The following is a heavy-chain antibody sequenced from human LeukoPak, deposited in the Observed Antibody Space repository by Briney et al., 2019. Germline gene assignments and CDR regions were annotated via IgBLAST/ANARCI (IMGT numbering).Heavy chain of an antibody. CDR1: GGSFSDYY. J-gene: IGHJ4*02. D-gene: IGHD3-22*01. V-gene: IGHV4-34*01. CDR3: AKLRGSGDRSGYIDY. Sequence: PSETLSLTCAVYGGSFSDYYWSWIRQPPGKGLEWIGEINHSGRTNYNPSLKSRVTISVDTSKKQFSLKLSSVTAADTAVYYCAKLRGSGDRSGYIDYWGQGTLVTVSS. CDR2: INHSGRT.